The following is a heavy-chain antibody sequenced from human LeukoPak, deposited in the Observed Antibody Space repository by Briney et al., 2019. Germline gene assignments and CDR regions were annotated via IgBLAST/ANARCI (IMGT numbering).Heavy chain of an antibody. Sequence: SETLSLTCTVSGGSISSGGYYWSWIRQPPEKGLEWIGYIYYSGSTNYNPSLKSRVTISVDTSKNQFSLKLSSVTAADTAVYYCARRDYYDLYYFGYWGQGTLVTVSS. CDR2: IYYSGST. D-gene: IGHD3-22*01. V-gene: IGHV4-61*08. CDR3: ARRDYYDLYYFGY. CDR1: GGSISSGGYY. J-gene: IGHJ4*02.